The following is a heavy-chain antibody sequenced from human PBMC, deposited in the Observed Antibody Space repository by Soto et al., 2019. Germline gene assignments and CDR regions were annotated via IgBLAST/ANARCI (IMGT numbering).Heavy chain of an antibody. CDR1: GFTFSDFY. V-gene: IGHV3-11*06. Sequence: GGSLRLSCAASGFTFSDFYISWVRQAPGKGLEWISYSSSHYTKYADSVQGRFTVSRDNAKNSLYLQMNSLRHEDTAFYYCAREQQTGMVLGWFDTWGQGTLVTVSS. J-gene: IGHJ5*02. D-gene: IGHD1-1*01. CDR2: SSSHYT. CDR3: AREQQTGMVLGWFDT.